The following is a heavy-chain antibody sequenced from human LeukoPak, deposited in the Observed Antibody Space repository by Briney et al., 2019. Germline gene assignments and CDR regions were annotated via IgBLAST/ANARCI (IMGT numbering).Heavy chain of an antibody. D-gene: IGHD2-15*01. V-gene: IGHV3-30*18. CDR2: ISYDGSNK. CDR1: GFTFSSYG. CDR3: AKDFCTTGGSCYSDC. Sequence: PGRSLRLSCAASGFTFSSYGMHWVRQAPGKGLEWVAVISYDGSNKYYADSAKGRFTISRDNSKNTLYLQMNSLRAEDTAVYFCAKDFCTTGGSCYSDCWGQGTLVTVSS. J-gene: IGHJ4*02.